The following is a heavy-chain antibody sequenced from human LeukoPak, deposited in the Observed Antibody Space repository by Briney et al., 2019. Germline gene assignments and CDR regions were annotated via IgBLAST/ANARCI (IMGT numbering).Heavy chain of an antibody. J-gene: IGHJ6*02. CDR2: IYTSGST. CDR3: ARAPGHRYCSSTGCYNYGMDV. CDR1: GGSISSYY. D-gene: IGHD2-2*01. V-gene: IGHV4-4*07. Sequence: SETLSLTCTVSGGSISSYYWSWIRQPAGKGLEWIGRIYTSGSTNYNPSLKSRVTMSVDTSKNQFSLKLSSVTAADTAVYYCARAPGHRYCSSTGCYNYGMDVWGQGTTVTVSS.